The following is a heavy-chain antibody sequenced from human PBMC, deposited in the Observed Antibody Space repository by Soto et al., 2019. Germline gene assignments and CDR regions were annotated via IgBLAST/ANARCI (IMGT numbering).Heavy chain of an antibody. Sequence: QVQLVQSGAEVKKPGASVKVSCKASGYTFTSYYMNWVRQAPGQGLEWMGIINPSGGSTSYAQKFQGRVTMTRDTSTSTVYMELSSLRSEDTAVYYCARDILGDDGDSSGYYSDYWGQGTLVTVSS. V-gene: IGHV1-46*01. CDR2: INPSGGST. J-gene: IGHJ4*02. CDR1: GYTFTSYY. CDR3: ARDILGDDGDSSGYYSDY. D-gene: IGHD3-22*01.